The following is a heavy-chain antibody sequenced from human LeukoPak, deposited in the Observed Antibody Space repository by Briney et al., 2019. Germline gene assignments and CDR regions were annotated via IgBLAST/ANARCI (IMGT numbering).Heavy chain of an antibody. Sequence: GASAKVSCKASGYTFSNYGISWVRQAPGQGLEWMGWIYVYNGNTNYAQKFQGRVTMTTDTPTSTAYMELRSLRSDDTAVYFCARGSSALTPRDNWLDPWGQGVLVTVSS. J-gene: IGHJ5*02. CDR3: ARGSSALTPRDNWLDP. V-gene: IGHV1-18*01. D-gene: IGHD3-16*01. CDR2: IYVYNGNT. CDR1: GYTFSNYG.